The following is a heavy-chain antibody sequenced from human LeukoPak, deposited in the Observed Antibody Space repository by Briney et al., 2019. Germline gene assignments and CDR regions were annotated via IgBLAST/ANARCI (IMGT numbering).Heavy chain of an antibody. J-gene: IGHJ4*02. D-gene: IGHD6-19*01. CDR3: ARETVSGTV. CDR1: GFTFSAYA. Sequence: GGSLRLSCEASGFTFSAYAMTWVRQAPGKGLEWVSSISSSSTYTKYADSVKGRFAISRDNAKNSLYLQMNSLRTEDTAVYYCARETVSGTVWGQGTLVTVSS. CDR2: ISSSSTYT. V-gene: IGHV3-11*06.